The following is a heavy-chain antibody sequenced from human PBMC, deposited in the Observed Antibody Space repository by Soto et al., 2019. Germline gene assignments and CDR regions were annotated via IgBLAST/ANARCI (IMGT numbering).Heavy chain of an antibody. CDR2: INPTSGGT. J-gene: IGHJ3*02. V-gene: IGHV1-2*02. CDR1: GYTFTGYY. CDR3: ASRYYYYDSSGYYPGAFDI. D-gene: IGHD3-22*01. Sequence: GASVKVSCKASGYTFTGYYMHWVRQAPGQGLEWMGWINPTSGGTNYAQKFQGRVTMTRDTSISTAYMELSRLRSDDTAVYYCASRYYYYDSSGYYPGAFDIWGQGTMVTVSS.